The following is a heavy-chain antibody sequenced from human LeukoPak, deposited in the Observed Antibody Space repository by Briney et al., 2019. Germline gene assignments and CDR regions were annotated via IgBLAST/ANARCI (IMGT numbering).Heavy chain of an antibody. Sequence: PSETLSLTCTVSGGSISSYYWSWIRQPAGKGLEWIGRIYTSGSTNYNPSLKSRVTISVDTSKNQFSLKLSSVTAADTAVYYCARVAKSIAVASYYFDYWGQGTLVTVSS. J-gene: IGHJ4*02. V-gene: IGHV4-4*07. CDR1: GGSISSYY. D-gene: IGHD6-19*01. CDR2: IYTSGST. CDR3: ARVAKSIAVASYYFDY.